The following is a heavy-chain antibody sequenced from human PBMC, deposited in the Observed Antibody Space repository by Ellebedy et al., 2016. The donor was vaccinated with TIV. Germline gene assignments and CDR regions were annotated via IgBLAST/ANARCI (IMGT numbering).Heavy chain of an antibody. CDR3: ARAPTAIFAHFYYYYYYMDV. D-gene: IGHD2-21*02. CDR2: ISGSGGST. V-gene: IGHV3-23*01. J-gene: IGHJ6*03. CDR1: GFTFSRYA. Sequence: GESLKISXVASGFTFSRYAMSWVRQAPGRRLEWVSAISGSGGSTHYVDSVRGRFTISRDNSKNTLYLQMTSLRAEDTAVYYCARAPTAIFAHFYYYYYYMDVWGKGTTVTVSS.